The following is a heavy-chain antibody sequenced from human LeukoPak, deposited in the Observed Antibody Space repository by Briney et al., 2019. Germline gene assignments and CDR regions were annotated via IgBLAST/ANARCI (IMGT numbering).Heavy chain of an antibody. D-gene: IGHD5-18*01. CDR1: GDSINNYY. J-gene: IGHJ4*02. V-gene: IGHV4-59*01. CDR3: ARDRRGYGSFDS. Sequence: SETLSLTCTVSGDSINNYYWSWIRQPPGKGLEWIGYIYYSGSTNYNPSLKSRVTISVDTSKNQFSLNLSSVTAADTAVYYCARDRRGYGSFDSWGQGTLVTVSS. CDR2: IYYSGST.